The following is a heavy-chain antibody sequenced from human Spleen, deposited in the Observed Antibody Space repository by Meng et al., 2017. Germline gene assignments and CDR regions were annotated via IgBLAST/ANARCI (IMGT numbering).Heavy chain of an antibody. D-gene: IGHD6-19*01. CDR2: IYSGGST. Sequence: GESLKISCAASGFTVSSNYMSWVRQAPGKGLEWVSVIYSGGSTYYADSVKGRFTISRDNSNNTLYLQMNSLRAEDTAVYYFARVHSSGWYAFDYWGQGTLVTVSS. CDR1: GFTVSSNY. CDR3: ARVHSSGWYAFDY. J-gene: IGHJ4*02. V-gene: IGHV3-66*02.